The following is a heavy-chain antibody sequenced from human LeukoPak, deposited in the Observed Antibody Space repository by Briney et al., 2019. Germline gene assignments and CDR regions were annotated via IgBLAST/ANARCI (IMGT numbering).Heavy chain of an antibody. CDR3: ARGRDYGDYFDY. J-gene: IGHJ4*02. CDR1: GGSFSGYY. D-gene: IGHD4-17*01. Sequence: PSETLSLTCAVYGGSFSGYYWSWIRQPPGKGLEWIGEINHSGSTNYNPSLKSRVTMSVDTSKNQFSLKLSSVTAADTAVYYCARGRDYGDYFDYWGQGTLVTVSS. V-gene: IGHV4-34*01. CDR2: INHSGST.